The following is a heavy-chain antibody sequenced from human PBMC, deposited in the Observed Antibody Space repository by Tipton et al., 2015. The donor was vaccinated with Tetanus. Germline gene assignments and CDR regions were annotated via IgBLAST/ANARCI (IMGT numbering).Heavy chain of an antibody. V-gene: IGHV4-39*07. Sequence: TLSLTCSVSGYSINSGTYYWAWLRQPPGRGLEWIGTLYYSGNTYYNPSLKSRVTMSLDTSKNQFSLKLNSVTAADTAVYYCARGVWFGPGPRYYFDYWGQGTLVTVSS. J-gene: IGHJ4*02. CDR2: LYYSGNT. CDR1: GYSINSGTYY. D-gene: IGHD3-10*01. CDR3: ARGVWFGPGPRYYFDY.